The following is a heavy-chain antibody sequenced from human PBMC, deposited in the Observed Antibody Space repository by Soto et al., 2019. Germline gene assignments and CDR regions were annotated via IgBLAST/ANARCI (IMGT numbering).Heavy chain of an antibody. J-gene: IGHJ5*02. Sequence: PSVKVSCKASGGTFSSYSISWVRRAPGQGLEWMGRIIPILGIANYAQKFQGRVTITADKSTSTAYMELSSLRSEDTAVYYCARDPPNCSSTSCYWFDPWGQGTLVTVSS. V-gene: IGHV1-69*04. D-gene: IGHD2-2*01. CDR1: GGTFSSYS. CDR3: ARDPPNCSSTSCYWFDP. CDR2: IIPILGIA.